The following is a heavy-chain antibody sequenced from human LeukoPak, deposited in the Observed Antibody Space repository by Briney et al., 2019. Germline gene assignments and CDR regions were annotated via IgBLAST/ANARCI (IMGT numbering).Heavy chain of an antibody. D-gene: IGHD2-2*01. CDR2: IYYSGST. CDR3: ARDSIVVVPAARVWFDP. CDR1: GGSISSGDYY. J-gene: IGHJ5*02. Sequence: SETLSLTCTVSGGSISSGDYYWSWIRQPPGKGLEWIGYIYYSGSTYYNPSLKSRVTMSVDTSKNQFSLKLSSVTAADTAVYYCARDSIVVVPAARVWFDPWGQGTLVTVSS. V-gene: IGHV4-30-4*01.